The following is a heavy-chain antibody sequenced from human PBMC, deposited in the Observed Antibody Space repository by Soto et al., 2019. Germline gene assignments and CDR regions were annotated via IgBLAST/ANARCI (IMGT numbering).Heavy chain of an antibody. V-gene: IGHV3-66*01. CDR2: IYSAGSV. J-gene: IGHJ4*02. CDR1: GFTVSGNF. D-gene: IGHD1-1*01. CDR3: ARDLSTRGYFDL. Sequence: EIQLVESGGGLVQPGGSLRLSCAASGFTVSGNFVNWVRQAPGKGLEWVSIIYSAGSVDYADSVKGRFTISRDNSKNTMYLQMNSLTVEDTAVYYCARDLSTRGYFDLWGQGTLVTVSS.